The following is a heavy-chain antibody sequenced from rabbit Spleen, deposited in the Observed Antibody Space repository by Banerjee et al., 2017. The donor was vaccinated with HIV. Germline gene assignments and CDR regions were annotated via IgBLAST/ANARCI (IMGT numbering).Heavy chain of an antibody. D-gene: IGHD6-1*01. J-gene: IGHJ4*01. V-gene: IGHV1S47*01. CDR3: ARDYTVYDYLDL. CDR2: IVNGDGNT. CDR1: GVSLNDKD. Sequence: EQLEESGGGLVKPEGSLTLTCKASGVSLNDKDVMCWVRQAPGKGPEWIACIVNGDGNTYYASWVNGRFTISRSTSLATVTLQMTSLTAADTATYFCARDYTVYDYLDLWGPGTLVTVS.